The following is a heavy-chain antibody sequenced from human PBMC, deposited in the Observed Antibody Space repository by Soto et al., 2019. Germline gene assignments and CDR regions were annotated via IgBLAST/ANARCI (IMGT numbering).Heavy chain of an antibody. D-gene: IGHD2-15*01. Sequence: GGSLRLSCAASGFTFSSYAMSWVRQAPGKGLQWVSTVSGSGGSTYYRDSVKGRFAISRDNSKSTLYLQMNSLRAEDTAVYYCAKDCSGGSCYSDYWGQGTLVTVSS. CDR2: VSGSGGST. V-gene: IGHV3-23*01. CDR1: GFTFSSYA. J-gene: IGHJ4*02. CDR3: AKDCSGGSCYSDY.